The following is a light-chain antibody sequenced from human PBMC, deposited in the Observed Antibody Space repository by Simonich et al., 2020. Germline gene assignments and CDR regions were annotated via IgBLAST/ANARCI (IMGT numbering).Light chain of an antibody. Sequence: QSVLTQPPSASGTPGQRVTISCSGSSSNIGSNTVNWYQQLPGTAPKLLIYSNNQRPSGIVARFSASKSGTSASLAIRGLQSEDEADYYCAAWDNSLNGPVFGGGTKLTVL. CDR3: AAWDNSLNGPV. J-gene: IGLJ3*02. CDR2: SNN. V-gene: IGLV1-44*01. CDR1: SSNIGSNT.